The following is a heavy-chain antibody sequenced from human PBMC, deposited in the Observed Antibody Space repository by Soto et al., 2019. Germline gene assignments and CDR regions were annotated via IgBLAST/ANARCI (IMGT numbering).Heavy chain of an antibody. D-gene: IGHD3-22*01. CDR1: GYTFTGYY. J-gene: IGHJ6*02. V-gene: IGHV1-2*04. CDR3: ARSGDSSDYYGMDV. CDR2: INPNSGGT. Sequence: ASVKVSCKASGYTFTGYYMHWVRQAPGQGLEWMGWINPNSGGTNYAQKFQGWVTMTRDTSISTAYMELSRLRSDDTAVYYCARSGDSSDYYGMDVWGQGTTVTVSS.